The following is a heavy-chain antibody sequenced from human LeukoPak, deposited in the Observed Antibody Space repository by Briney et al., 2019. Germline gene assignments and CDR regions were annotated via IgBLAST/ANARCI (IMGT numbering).Heavy chain of an antibody. CDR3: ARLRYCGGDRYSSEAYNWFDP. CDR2: IYPGDSDT. V-gene: IGHV5-51*01. CDR1: GYSFTSYW. Sequence: GESLKISCKGSGYSFTSYWIGWVRQMPGKGLEWMGIIYPGDSDTRYSPSFQGQVTISADKSISTAYLQWSSLKASDTAMYYCARLRYCGGDRYSSEAYNWFDPWGQGTLVTVSS. J-gene: IGHJ5*02. D-gene: IGHD2-21*02.